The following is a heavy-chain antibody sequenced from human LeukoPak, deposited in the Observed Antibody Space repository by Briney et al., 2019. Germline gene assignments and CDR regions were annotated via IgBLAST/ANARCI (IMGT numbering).Heavy chain of an antibody. CDR3: ARRRGYSSYFDY. Sequence: ASVEVSCKASGGTFSSYAISWVRQTPGQGLEWMGWMNPNSGNTGYAQKFQGRVTMTRNTSISTAYMELSSLRSEDTAVYYCARRRGYSSYFDYWGQGTLVTVSS. D-gene: IGHD5-18*01. CDR2: MNPNSGNT. V-gene: IGHV1-8*02. J-gene: IGHJ4*02. CDR1: GGTFSSYA.